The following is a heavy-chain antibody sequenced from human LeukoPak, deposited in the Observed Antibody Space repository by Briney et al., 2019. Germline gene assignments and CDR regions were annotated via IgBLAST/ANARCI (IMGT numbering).Heavy chain of an antibody. CDR3: AKGRGYYYYMDV. CDR1: GFSFSSYA. V-gene: IGHV3-23*01. J-gene: IGHJ6*03. CDR2: ISGSGGST. Sequence: GGSLRLSCAASGFSFSSYAMSWFRQAPGKGLEWVSAISGSGGSTYYADSVKGRFTISRDNSKNTLYLQMNSLRAEDTAVYYCAKGRGYYYYMDVWGKGTTVTVSS.